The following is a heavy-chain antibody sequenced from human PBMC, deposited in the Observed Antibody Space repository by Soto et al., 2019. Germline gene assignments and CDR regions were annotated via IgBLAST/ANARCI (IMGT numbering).Heavy chain of an antibody. Sequence: EVQLLESGGGLIQPGGSLRLSCAASGFTFSTYAINWVRQTPGKGLKWVSAISGSGGSTYYADSVKGRFTISRDNSKNTLYLQMNSLRAEDTAVYYCAKDRMITFGGVIDQATFDYWGQGTLVTVSS. V-gene: IGHV3-23*01. D-gene: IGHD3-16*02. CDR1: GFTFSTYA. CDR3: AKDRMITFGGVIDQATFDY. CDR2: ISGSGGST. J-gene: IGHJ4*02.